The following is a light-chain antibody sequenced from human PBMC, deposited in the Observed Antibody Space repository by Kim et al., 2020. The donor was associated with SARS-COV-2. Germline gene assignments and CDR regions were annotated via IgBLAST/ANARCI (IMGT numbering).Light chain of an antibody. J-gene: IGLJ2*01. CDR3: ASRDTSGDHVV. V-gene: IGLV3-19*01. Sequence: ALGQTVRLTCQGDSLRNYYATWYQQRPGQAPLLVLFGKHNRPSGIPDRFSGSASGNTASLTITGAQAEDEADYYCASRDTSGDHVVFGGGTQLTVL. CDR1: SLRNYY. CDR2: GKH.